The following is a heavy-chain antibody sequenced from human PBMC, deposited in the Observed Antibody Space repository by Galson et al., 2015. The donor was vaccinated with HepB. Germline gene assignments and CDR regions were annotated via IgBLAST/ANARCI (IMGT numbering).Heavy chain of an antibody. CDR3: AKALGGVPTSIGDY. Sequence: SLRLSCAASGFTFNNYAMSWVRQAPGKGLEWVSTISGGGGTTYYADSVKGRFTISRDNSKNTLYLQVNSLRGDDTGVYSCAKALGGVPTSIGDYWGQGTLVSVSS. J-gene: IGHJ4*02. CDR2: ISGGGGTT. V-gene: IGHV3-23*01. D-gene: IGHD3-16*01. CDR1: GFTFNNYA.